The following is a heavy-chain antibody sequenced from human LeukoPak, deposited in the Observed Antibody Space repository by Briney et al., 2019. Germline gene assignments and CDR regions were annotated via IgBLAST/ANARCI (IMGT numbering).Heavy chain of an antibody. CDR2: ISGSGGST. CDR3: AKTYGDGTTVDY. CDR1: GFTFSSYA. V-gene: IGHV3-23*01. D-gene: IGHD4-17*01. Sequence: GGSLRLSCAASGFTFSSYAMSWVRQAPGKGLEGVSAISGSGGSTYYADSVKGRFTISRDNSKNTLYLQMNSLRAEDTAVYYCAKTYGDGTTVDYWGQGTLVTVSS. J-gene: IGHJ4*02.